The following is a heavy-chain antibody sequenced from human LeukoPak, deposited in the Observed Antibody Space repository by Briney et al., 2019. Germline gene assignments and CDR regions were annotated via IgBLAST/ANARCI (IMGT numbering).Heavy chain of an antibody. D-gene: IGHD3-16*02. CDR3: TTMNFNYDYVWGSCRSPSGYAFDI. J-gene: IGHJ3*02. CDR1: GFTFSNAW. CDR2: IKSKTDGGTT. V-gene: IGHV3-15*01. Sequence: PGGSLRLSCAASGFTFSNAWMSWVRQAPGKGLEWVGRIKSKTDGGTTDYAAPVKGRFTISRDDSKNTLYLQMNSLKTEDTAVYYCTTMNFNYDYVWGSCRSPSGYAFDIWGQGTMVTVSS.